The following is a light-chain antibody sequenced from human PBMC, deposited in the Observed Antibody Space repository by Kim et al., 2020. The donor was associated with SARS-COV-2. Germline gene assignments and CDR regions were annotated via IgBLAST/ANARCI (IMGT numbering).Light chain of an antibody. CDR2: RNA. Sequence: GQRSPSAGSGRTSTIETISGYWFRKLPGTAPNPLSQRNAQRPSGVPDRFSGSKSGTSASLAISGLRSEDETDYYCASWDDSLSGWVFGGGTQLTVL. J-gene: IGLJ3*02. CDR1: TSTIETIS. V-gene: IGLV1-47*01. CDR3: ASWDDSLSGWV.